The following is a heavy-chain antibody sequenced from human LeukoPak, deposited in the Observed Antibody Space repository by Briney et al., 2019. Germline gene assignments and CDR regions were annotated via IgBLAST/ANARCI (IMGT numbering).Heavy chain of an antibody. J-gene: IGHJ4*02. V-gene: IGHV3-23*01. CDR1: GFTFSSYA. D-gene: IGHD1-26*01. Sequence: PGGSLRLSCAASGFTFSSYAMSWVRQAPGKGLEWVSAISGSGGSTYYADSVKGRFTISGDNSKNTLYLQMNSLRAEDTAVYYCARGEGGIHVGNYFDYWGQGTLVTVSS. CDR3: ARGEGGIHVGNYFDY. CDR2: ISGSGGST.